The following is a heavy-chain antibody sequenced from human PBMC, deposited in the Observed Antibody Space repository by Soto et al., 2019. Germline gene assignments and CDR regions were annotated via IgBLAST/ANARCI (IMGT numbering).Heavy chain of an antibody. CDR1: GYTFTSYG. J-gene: IGHJ4*02. Sequence: ASVKVSCKASGYTFTSYGISWVRQAPGQGLEWMGWISAYNGNTNYAQKLQGRVTMTTDTSTSTAYMELRSLRSDDTAVYYCASGVYYDYVWGSYRHSPTFDYWGQGTLVTVSS. CDR3: ASGVYYDYVWGSYRHSPTFDY. D-gene: IGHD3-16*02. V-gene: IGHV1-18*01. CDR2: ISAYNGNT.